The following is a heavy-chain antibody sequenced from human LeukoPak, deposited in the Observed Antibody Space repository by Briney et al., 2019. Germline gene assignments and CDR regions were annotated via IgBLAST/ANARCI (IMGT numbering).Heavy chain of an antibody. J-gene: IGHJ4*02. CDR2: ISGSGGST. D-gene: IGHD7-27*01. V-gene: IGHV3-23*01. CDR1: GFTFSSYA. CDR3: ANPHAWGFPYYFDY. Sequence: QPGGSLRLSCAASGFTFSSYAMSWVRQAPGKGLEWVSAISGSGGSTYYADSVKGRFTISRDNSKNTLYPQMNSLRAEDTAVYYCANPHAWGFPYYFDYWGQGTLVTVSS.